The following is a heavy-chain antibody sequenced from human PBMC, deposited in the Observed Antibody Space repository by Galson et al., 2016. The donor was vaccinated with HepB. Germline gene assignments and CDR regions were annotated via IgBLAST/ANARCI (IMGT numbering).Heavy chain of an antibody. J-gene: IGHJ5*02. Sequence: SETLSLTCGVSGGSITSHNWWSWVRQPPGKGLEWIGEIFHSGNTNYNPSLKSRVTISVDTSKNQFSLNLSPVTAADTAVYYCTRVPIGVSASYSDLWGQGTLVTVSS. CDR2: IFHSGNT. D-gene: IGHD5/OR15-5a*01. CDR1: GGSITSHNW. CDR3: TRVPIGVSASYSDL. V-gene: IGHV4-4*02.